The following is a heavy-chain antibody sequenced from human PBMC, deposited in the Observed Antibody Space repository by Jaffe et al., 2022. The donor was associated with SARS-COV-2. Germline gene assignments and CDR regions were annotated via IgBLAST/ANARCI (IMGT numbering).Heavy chain of an antibody. J-gene: IGHJ5*02. Sequence: EVQLVESGGGLVQPGGSLRLSCAASGFTFSDYWVDWVRQAPGKGLEWVANIEPDGSGKYYVDSVKGRFTISRDNAKNSLYLQMNSLRAEDTAVYFCARNRGWFSLDLWGQGTLVTVSS. D-gene: IGHD2-15*01. CDR3: ARNRGWFSLDL. V-gene: IGHV3-7*01. CDR1: GFTFSDYW. CDR2: IEPDGSGK.